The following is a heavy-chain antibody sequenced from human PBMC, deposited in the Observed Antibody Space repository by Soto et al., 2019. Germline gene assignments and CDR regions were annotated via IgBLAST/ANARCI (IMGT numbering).Heavy chain of an antibody. D-gene: IGHD3-22*01. CDR1: GGTFSSYA. Sequence: SVKVSCKASGGTFSSYAISWVRQAPGQGLEWMGGIIPIFGTANYAHKFQGRVTITADKSTSTAYMELSSLRSEDTAVYYCARDRLPYYDSSGYYEDFDYWGQGTLVTVSS. J-gene: IGHJ4*02. V-gene: IGHV1-69*06. CDR2: IIPIFGTA. CDR3: ARDRLPYYDSSGYYEDFDY.